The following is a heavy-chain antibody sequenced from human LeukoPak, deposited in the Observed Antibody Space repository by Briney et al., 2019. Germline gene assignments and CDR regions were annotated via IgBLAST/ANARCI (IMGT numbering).Heavy chain of an antibody. Sequence: PGGSLRLFCAASGFTLCSSWMTWVCQGPGKGLAWVPHLKQDGSVKYYVDSVKGPFAISRDNAKNSLFLQMNSLRAEDTAMYYCARDPYDSNSYGAFDIWGQGTMVTVSS. CDR2: LKQDGSVK. CDR1: GFTLCSSW. V-gene: IGHV3-7*01. J-gene: IGHJ3*02. CDR3: ARDPYDSNSYGAFDI. D-gene: IGHD3-22*01.